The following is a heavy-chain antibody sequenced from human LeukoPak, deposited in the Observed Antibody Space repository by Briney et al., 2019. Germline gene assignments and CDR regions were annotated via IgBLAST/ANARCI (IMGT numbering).Heavy chain of an antibody. D-gene: IGHD5-18*01. CDR1: GGSISSSNW. Sequence: SGTLSLTCAVSGGSISSSNWWSWVRQPPGKGLEWIGEIYHSGSTNYNPSLKSRVTMSVDTSKNQFSLKLSSVTAADTAVYYCARAQKGYSYGTWGQGTLVTVSS. CDR2: IYHSGST. CDR3: ARAQKGYSYGT. V-gene: IGHV4-4*02. J-gene: IGHJ4*02.